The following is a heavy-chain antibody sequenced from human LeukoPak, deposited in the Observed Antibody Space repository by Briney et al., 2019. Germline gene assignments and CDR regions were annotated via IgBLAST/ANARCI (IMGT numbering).Heavy chain of an antibody. Sequence: GGSLRLSCAASGFTFSTYAMSWVRQAPGKGLEWVSSISAGGGSTYFADSVRGRFTISRDNSRNTLSLQMSSLRAEDTAIYFCASLNGGHILEHWGRGTLVSVSS. CDR2: ISAGGGST. J-gene: IGHJ4*02. CDR3: ASLNGGHILEH. CDR1: GFTFSTYA. D-gene: IGHD1-1*01. V-gene: IGHV3-23*01.